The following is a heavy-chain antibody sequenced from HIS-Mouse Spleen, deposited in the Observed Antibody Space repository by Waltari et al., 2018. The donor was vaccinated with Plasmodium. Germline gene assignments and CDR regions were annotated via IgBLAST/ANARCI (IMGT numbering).Heavy chain of an antibody. CDR3: ARVLGYKAAAGTFVEYFQH. CDR1: GYTFTAYS. J-gene: IGHJ1*01. D-gene: IGHD6-13*01. V-gene: IGHV1-2*02. CDR2: INPNSGGT. Sequence: QVQLVQSGAEVTKPGASVKVSCQASGYTFTAYSMHWLRQAPGHGLEWMGWINPNSGGTNYAQKFQGRVTMTRDTSISTAYMELSRLRSDDTAVYYCARVLGYKAAAGTFVEYFQHWGQGTLVTVSS.